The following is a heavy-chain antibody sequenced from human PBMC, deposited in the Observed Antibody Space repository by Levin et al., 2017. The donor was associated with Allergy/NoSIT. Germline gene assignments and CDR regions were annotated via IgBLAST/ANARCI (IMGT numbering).Heavy chain of an antibody. CDR3: ARDLSY. CDR1: GGSISSSY. V-gene: IGHV4-59*01. CDR2: IYYSGST. Sequence: SQTLSLTCTVSGGSISSSYWSWIRQPPGKGLEWIGYIYYSGSTNYNPSLKSRVTISVDTSKNQFSLKLSSVTAADTAVYYCARDLSYWGQGTLVTVSS. J-gene: IGHJ4*02.